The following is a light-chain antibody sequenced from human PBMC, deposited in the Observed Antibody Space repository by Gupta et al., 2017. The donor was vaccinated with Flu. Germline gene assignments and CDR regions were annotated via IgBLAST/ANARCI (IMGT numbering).Light chain of an antibody. J-gene: IGLJ3*02. V-gene: IGLV1-44*01. CDR1: SAKIGSKV. Sequence: VTISCSGSSAKIGSKVASWYQQIPGTAPKLLIEKNNQRPSGVPDRFAGSKSGTSASLVISGLQSEDEAEEYWSAWDDSLNGRWVFGGGTKLTVL. CDR2: KNN. CDR3: SAWDDSLNGRWV.